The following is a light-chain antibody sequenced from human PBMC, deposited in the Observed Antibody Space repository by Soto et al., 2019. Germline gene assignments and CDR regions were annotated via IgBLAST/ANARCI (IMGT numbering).Light chain of an antibody. CDR3: QQYNNWPWT. J-gene: IGKJ1*01. CDR2: GAS. Sequence: IVLTQSPRTLSLSPGERATLSCRASQSVSSSYLAWYQQKPGQAPRLLIYGASTRATGIPARFSGSGSGTEFTLTISSLQSEDFAVYYCQQYNNWPWTFGQGTKVDIK. CDR1: QSVSSSY. V-gene: IGKV3-15*01.